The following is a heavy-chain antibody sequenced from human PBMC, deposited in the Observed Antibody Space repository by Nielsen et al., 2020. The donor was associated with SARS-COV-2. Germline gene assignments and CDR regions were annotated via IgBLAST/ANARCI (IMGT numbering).Heavy chain of an antibody. CDR1: GGSISNTAYY. V-gene: IGHV4-39*01. CDR2: MYDIGST. CDR3: ASAHGFSRTHDY. D-gene: IGHD3-10*01. Sequence: SETLSLTCTVSGGSISNTAYYWAWIRQPPGKGLEWLVSMYDIGSTFYNPSLTSRVTMSVDTSKNQFSLKLNSVTAADTAVYYYASAHGFSRTHDYWGQGTLVTVSS. J-gene: IGHJ4*02.